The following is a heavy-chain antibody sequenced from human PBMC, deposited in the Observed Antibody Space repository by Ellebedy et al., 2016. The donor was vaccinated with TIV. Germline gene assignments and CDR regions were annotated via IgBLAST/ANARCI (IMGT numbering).Heavy chain of an antibody. CDR3: ARAGGSWYIGFDP. J-gene: IGHJ5*02. Sequence: MPSETLSLTCTVSGGSSNHYYWNWIRQPPGKGLEWIGYIYYSGSTNYNPSLKSRVTISLDTSKNKFSLNLRSVTAADTAVYYCARAGGSWYIGFDPWGQGTVVTVSS. CDR1: GGSSNHYY. CDR2: IYYSGST. D-gene: IGHD6-13*01. V-gene: IGHV4-59*01.